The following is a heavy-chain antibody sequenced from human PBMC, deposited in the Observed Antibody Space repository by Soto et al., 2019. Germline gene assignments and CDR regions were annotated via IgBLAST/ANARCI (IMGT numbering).Heavy chain of an antibody. Sequence: EVQVVESGGGLVKPGGSLRLSCAASGFSFSSYSLNWFRQAPGKGLEWVSSISGTSTDIYYTDLVKGRFTISRDNVKNSQYLQMNSLRAEDTAVYYCARESDPAKAFEIWGQGTMVTVSS. CDR1: GFSFSSYS. CDR2: ISGTSTDI. CDR3: ARESDPAKAFEI. J-gene: IGHJ3*02. V-gene: IGHV3-21*01.